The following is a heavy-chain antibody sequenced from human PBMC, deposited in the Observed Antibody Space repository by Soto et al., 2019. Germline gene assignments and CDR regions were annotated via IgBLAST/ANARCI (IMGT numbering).Heavy chain of an antibody. J-gene: IGHJ4*02. V-gene: IGHV3-23*01. Sequence: EVQLLESGGGLVQPGGSLRLSCAASGFTFSSYGMSWVRQAPGKGLEWISGLSGSDDTAKYADSVKGRFTISRDNSRDTLYLQMNSLRVEDTAVYFCAKDSGYDSNDWGQGTLVTVSS. CDR3: AKDSGYDSND. CDR2: LSGSDDTA. D-gene: IGHD3-22*01. CDR1: GFTFSSYG.